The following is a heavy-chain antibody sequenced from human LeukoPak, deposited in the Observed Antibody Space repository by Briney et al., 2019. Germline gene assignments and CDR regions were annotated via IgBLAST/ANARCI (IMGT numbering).Heavy chain of an antibody. CDR3: ARADY. V-gene: IGHV3-48*03. CDR1: GFTFNSYD. Sequence: GGSLRLSCAASGFTFNSYDMNWVRQAPGKGLEWVSYISSGGMTIYYADSVKGRFTISRGNTKNSLYLQMNSLGAEDTAFYYCARADYFGEGILVTVSS. J-gene: IGHJ4*02. CDR2: ISSGGMTI.